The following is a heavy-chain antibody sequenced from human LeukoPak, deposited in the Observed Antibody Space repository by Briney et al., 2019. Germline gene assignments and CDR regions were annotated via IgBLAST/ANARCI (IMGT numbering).Heavy chain of an antibody. J-gene: IGHJ6*03. D-gene: IGHD4-17*01. CDR2: MNPNSGNT. Sequence: ASVKVSFKASGYTFTSYDINWVRQATGQGLEWMGWMNPNSGNTGYAQKFQGRVTITMNTSISTAYMELSSLRSEDTAVYYCARGRGTTVTTATNYYYYMDVWGKGTTVTVSS. CDR3: ARGRGTTVTTATNYYYYMDV. CDR1: GYTFTSYD. V-gene: IGHV1-8*03.